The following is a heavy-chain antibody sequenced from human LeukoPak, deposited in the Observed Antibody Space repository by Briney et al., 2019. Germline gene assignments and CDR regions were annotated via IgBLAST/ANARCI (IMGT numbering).Heavy chain of an antibody. CDR1: GDTLTELS. CDR2: FHPEDAEP. J-gene: IGHJ3*02. Sequence: ASVKVSCTVSGDTLTELSTNWVRQAPGKGLEWMGGFHPEDAEPIYAQKFQGRVTMTRNTSISTAYMELSSLRSEDTAVYYCARGGAGSSGGDAFDIWGQGTMVTVSS. CDR3: ARGGAGSSGGDAFDI. D-gene: IGHD3-10*01. V-gene: IGHV1-24*01.